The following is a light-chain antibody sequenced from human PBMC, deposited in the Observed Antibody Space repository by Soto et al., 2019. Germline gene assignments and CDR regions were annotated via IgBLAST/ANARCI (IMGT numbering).Light chain of an antibody. CDR1: SSDVGGYNY. V-gene: IGLV2-14*01. CDR2: DVS. J-gene: IGLJ2*01. Sequence: QSALTQPASVSGSPGQSITISCTGTSSDVGGYNYVSWYQQHPGKAPKLMIYDVSHRPSGVSNRFSGSKSGNTASLTISGLQAEDEADYYCISYTGSSTVVFGGGTKLTVL. CDR3: ISYTGSSTVV.